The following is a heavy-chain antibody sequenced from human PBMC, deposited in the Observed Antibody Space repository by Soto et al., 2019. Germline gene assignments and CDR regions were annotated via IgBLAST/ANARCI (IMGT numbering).Heavy chain of an antibody. CDR1: GGSINTGDYY. CDR2: IYYSGTT. J-gene: IGHJ6*02. CDR3: ARGVDFEGFSPYGMDV. D-gene: IGHD3-3*01. Sequence: QMQLQESGPGLVKASQTLSLTCTVSGGSINTGDYYWTWIRQPRGKGLEWIGYIYYSGTTYYNPSLKSRVSLSLDTSKTHFSLRLTSVTAADTAVYYCARGVDFEGFSPYGMDVWGQGTTVTVSS. V-gene: IGHV4-30-4*01.